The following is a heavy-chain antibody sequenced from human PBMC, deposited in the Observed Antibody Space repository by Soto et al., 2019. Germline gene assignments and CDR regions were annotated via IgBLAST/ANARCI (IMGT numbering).Heavy chain of an antibody. Sequence: QVQLVQSGAEVKKPGSSVKVSCKASGGTFSSYAISWVRQAPGQGLEWMGGIIPIFGTANYAQKFQGRVTITADESTSTAYMELSSLRSEDTAVYYCARDRRRDDSRGYPTGNWFDPWGQGTLVTVSS. CDR2: IIPIFGTA. D-gene: IGHD3-22*01. CDR3: ARDRRRDDSRGYPTGNWFDP. J-gene: IGHJ5*02. V-gene: IGHV1-69*01. CDR1: GGTFSSYA.